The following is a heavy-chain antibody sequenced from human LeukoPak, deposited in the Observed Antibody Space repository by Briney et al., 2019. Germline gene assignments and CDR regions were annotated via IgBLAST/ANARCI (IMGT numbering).Heavy chain of an antibody. CDR3: ARDGEVS. CDR1: GGSISSYY. V-gene: IGHV4-59*01. Sequence: SETLSLTCTVSGGSISSYYWSWIRQPPGKGLEWIGYIYYSGSTNYNPSLKSRVTISVDTSKNQFSLKLSSVTAADTAVYYCARDGEVSWGQGTLVTVSS. D-gene: IGHD3-10*01. CDR2: IYYSGST. J-gene: IGHJ5*02.